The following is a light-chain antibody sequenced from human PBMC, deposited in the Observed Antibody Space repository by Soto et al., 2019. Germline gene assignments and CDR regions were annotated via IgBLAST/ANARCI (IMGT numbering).Light chain of an antibody. CDR1: QDISRA. J-gene: IGKJ3*01. Sequence: AIQLTQSPSSLSASVGDRVTITCRVRQDISRALVWYQQKPGRAPRLLIYDASTLESGVPSRFSGSGSGTDFILTLSSLQPEDFATYYCQQAYSCPCTFGPGTKVDLK. V-gene: IGKV1-13*02. CDR3: QQAYSCPCT. CDR2: DAS.